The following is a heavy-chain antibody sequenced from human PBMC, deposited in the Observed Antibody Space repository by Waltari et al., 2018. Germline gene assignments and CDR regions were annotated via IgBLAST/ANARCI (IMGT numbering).Heavy chain of an antibody. CDR2: INHSGST. J-gene: IGHJ4*02. D-gene: IGHD6-13*01. CDR1: GGSFSGYS. V-gene: IGHV4-34*01. CDR3: ARGDRSFPGIAAAGTGTDFDY. Sequence: QVQLQQWGAGLLKPSETLSLTCAVYGGSFSGYSWSWIRQPPGKGLEWIGEINHSGSTNYNPSLKSRVTISVDTSKNQFSLKLSSVTAADTAVYYCARGDRSFPGIAAAGTGTDFDYWGQGTLVTVSS.